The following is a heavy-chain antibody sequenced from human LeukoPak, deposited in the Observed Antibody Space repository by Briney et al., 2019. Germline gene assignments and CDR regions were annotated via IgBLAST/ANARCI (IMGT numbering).Heavy chain of an antibody. J-gene: IGHJ4*02. Sequence: SETLSLTCTVSGGSISSYYWSWIRQPPGRGLEWIGYIYYSGSTNYNPSLKSRVTISVDTSKNQFSLKLSSVTAADTAVYYCARAPYYDFWSGYPHFDYWGQGTLVTVSS. CDR1: GGSISSYY. CDR3: ARAPYYDFWSGYPHFDY. CDR2: IYYSGST. D-gene: IGHD3-3*01. V-gene: IGHV4-59*01.